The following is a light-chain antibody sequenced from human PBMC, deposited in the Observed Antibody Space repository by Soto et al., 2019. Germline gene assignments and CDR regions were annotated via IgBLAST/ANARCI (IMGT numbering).Light chain of an antibody. V-gene: IGLV2-14*01. Sequence: QSALTQPASVSGSPGQSITISCTGTSSDVGGYNYVSWYQQHPGKAPKLMIYEVSNRPSGVSNRFSGSKSGNTASLTISWLQDEDEADYYCSSYTSSSTLVVFGGGTKVTVL. CDR3: SSYTSSSTLVV. J-gene: IGLJ2*01. CDR1: SSDVGGYNY. CDR2: EVS.